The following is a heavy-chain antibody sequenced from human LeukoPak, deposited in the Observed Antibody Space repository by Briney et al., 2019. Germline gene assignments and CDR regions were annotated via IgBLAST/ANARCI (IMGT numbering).Heavy chain of an antibody. Sequence: GGSLRLSCAAPGFTFSSYSLNWVRQAPGMGLEWVSAISGSGGSTYYADSVKGRFTISRDNSKNTLYLQMNSLRAEDTAVYYCAKVWWGEPRPLDYWGQGTLVTVSS. D-gene: IGHD3-16*01. CDR2: ISGSGGST. CDR3: AKVWWGEPRPLDY. J-gene: IGHJ4*02. V-gene: IGHV3-23*01. CDR1: GFTFSSYS.